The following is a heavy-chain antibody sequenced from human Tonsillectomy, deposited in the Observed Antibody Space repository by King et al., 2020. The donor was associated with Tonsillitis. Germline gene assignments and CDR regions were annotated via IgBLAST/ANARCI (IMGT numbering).Heavy chain of an antibody. D-gene: IGHD7-27*01. CDR3: VRDNWGMHD. CDR2: INNDGTGT. CDR1: GFIFSNYW. V-gene: IGHV3-74*01. J-gene: IGHJ4*02. Sequence: VQLVESGGGLVQPGGSLTLSCAASGFIFSNYWMHWVRQAPEKGLVWVAHINNDGTGTTYADSVNGRFTISRDNAKSTLHLQMNSLRDEDMGVYYCVRDNWGMHDWGQGTLIIVSS.